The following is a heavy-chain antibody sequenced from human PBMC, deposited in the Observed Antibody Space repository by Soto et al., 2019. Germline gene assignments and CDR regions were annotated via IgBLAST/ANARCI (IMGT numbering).Heavy chain of an antibody. CDR1: GGSISSSNW. V-gene: IGHV4-4*02. CDR2: IYHSGST. Sequence: QVQLQESGPGLVKPSGTLSLTCAVSGGSISSSNWWSWVRQPPGKGLEWIGEIYHSGSTNFNPSLKRRVTISVDKSKNQSSLKLSAVTAADTAVYYCAKLRITMVRAFDYWGQGTLVNVSS. J-gene: IGHJ4*02. D-gene: IGHD3-10*01. CDR3: AKLRITMVRAFDY.